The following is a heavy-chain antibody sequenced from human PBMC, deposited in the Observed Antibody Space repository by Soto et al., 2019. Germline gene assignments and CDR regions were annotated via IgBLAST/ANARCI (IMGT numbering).Heavy chain of an antibody. Sequence: GGSLRLSCAASGFTFSSYGMNWVRQAPGKGLERVSGISCNSGSICYADSVKGRFTISRDNAKNSLYLQMNSLRAEDTALYYCAKARPTYYDFWSGPLYYWGQGTLVTVSS. CDR1: GFTFSSYG. CDR3: AKARPTYYDFWSGPLYY. CDR2: ISCNSGSI. V-gene: IGHV3-9*01. J-gene: IGHJ4*02. D-gene: IGHD3-3*01.